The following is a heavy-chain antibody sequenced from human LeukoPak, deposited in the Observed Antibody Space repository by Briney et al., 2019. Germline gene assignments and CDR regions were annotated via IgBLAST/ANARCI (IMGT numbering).Heavy chain of an antibody. J-gene: IGHJ2*01. CDR1: GFTFSSYE. D-gene: IGHD7-27*01. V-gene: IGHV3-48*03. CDR2: ISSSGSTI. CDR3: ARGGDSAWYFDL. Sequence: GGSLRLSCAASGFTFSSYEMNWVRQAPGKGLEWVSYISSSGSTIYYADSVKGRFTISRDNAKNSLYLQMNSLRAEDTAVYYCARGGDSAWYFDLWGRGTLVTVSS.